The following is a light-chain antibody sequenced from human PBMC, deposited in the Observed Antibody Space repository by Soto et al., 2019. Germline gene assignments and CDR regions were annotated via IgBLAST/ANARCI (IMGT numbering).Light chain of an antibody. V-gene: IGLV4-69*01. CDR1: SGHSSYA. CDR3: HTWGTGIHVV. J-gene: IGLJ2*01. Sequence: QPVLTQSPSASAPLGASVKLTCSLSSGHSSYAIAWHQQQPEKGPRYLMKLNSDGSHTKGDGIPDRFSGSSSGTERYLTISSLQSEDEADYYCHTWGTGIHVVFGGGTKVTVL. CDR2: LNSDGSH.